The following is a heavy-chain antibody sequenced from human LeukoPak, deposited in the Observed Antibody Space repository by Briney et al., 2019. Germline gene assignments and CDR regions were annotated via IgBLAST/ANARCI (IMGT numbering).Heavy chain of an antibody. J-gene: IGHJ4*02. CDR3: AKDLDHDYDDYGLDY. Sequence: GGSLRLSCAASGFTFSSYEMNWVRQAPGKGLEWVALISDDGGKKYYADSVKGRFTISRDNSKNTLYLQMNSLRAEDTALYYCAKDLDHDYDDYGLDYWGQGTLVTVSS. CDR2: ISDDGGKK. D-gene: IGHD4-17*01. V-gene: IGHV3-30*18. CDR1: GFTFSSYE.